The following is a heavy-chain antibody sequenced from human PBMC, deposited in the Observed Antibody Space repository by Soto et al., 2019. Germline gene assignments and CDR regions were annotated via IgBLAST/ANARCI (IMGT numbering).Heavy chain of an antibody. CDR3: ARAKSSVQSHGLHYDVMDF. J-gene: IGHJ6*02. Sequence: PSQTLSLTCAISGDSVSSNSAAWNWIRQSPSRGLEWLGRTYYRSKWYNDYAVSVKSRITINPDTSKDQFSLQLNSVTPEDTAVYFCARAKSSVQSHGLHYDVMDFRAQGPTVPVS. V-gene: IGHV6-1*01. CDR1: GDSVSSNSAA. CDR2: TYYRSKWYN.